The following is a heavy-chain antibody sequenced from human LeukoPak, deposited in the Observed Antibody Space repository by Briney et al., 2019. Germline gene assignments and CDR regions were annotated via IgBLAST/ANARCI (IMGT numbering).Heavy chain of an antibody. D-gene: IGHD2-2*01. J-gene: IGHJ4*02. CDR2: IYHSGST. CDR1: GGSISSGGYY. V-gene: IGHV4-30-2*01. CDR3: ARVRWEFCSSTSCPLDY. Sequence: SETLSLTCTVSGGSISSGGYYWSWIRQPPGKGLEWIGYIYHSGSTYYNPSLKSRVTISVDTSKNQFSLKLSSVTAADTAVYYCARVRWEFCSSTSCPLDYWGQGTLVTVSS.